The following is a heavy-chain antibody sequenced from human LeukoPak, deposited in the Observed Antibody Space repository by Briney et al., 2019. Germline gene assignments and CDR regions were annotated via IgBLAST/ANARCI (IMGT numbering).Heavy chain of an antibody. CDR1: GGSISSYY. V-gene: IGHV4-59*08. CDR3: ARSYSSSDHYYYYGMDV. J-gene: IGHJ6*02. D-gene: IGHD6-13*01. Sequence: SETLSLTCTVSGGSISSYYWNWIRQPPGKGLEWIGYINYIRTTDYNPSLKSRVTISLDTSKNRFSLRLSSVTAADPAMYYCARSYSSSDHYYYYGMDVWGQGTTVTVSS. CDR2: INYIRTT.